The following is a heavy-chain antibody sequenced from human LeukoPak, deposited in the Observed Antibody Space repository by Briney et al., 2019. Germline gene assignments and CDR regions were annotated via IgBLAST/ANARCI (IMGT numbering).Heavy chain of an antibody. J-gene: IGHJ6*03. Sequence: SETLSLTCTVSSESISGFYWTWIRQPAGKGLEWIGRIYTSGSTNYNPSLKSRVTMSVDTSKNQFSLKLSSVTAADTAVYYCARHGYMDVWGKGTTVTISS. CDR1: SESISGFY. CDR2: IYTSGST. CDR3: ARHGYMDV. V-gene: IGHV4-4*07.